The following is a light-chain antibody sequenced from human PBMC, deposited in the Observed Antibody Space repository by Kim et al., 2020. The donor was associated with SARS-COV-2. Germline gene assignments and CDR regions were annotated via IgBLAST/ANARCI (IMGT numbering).Light chain of an antibody. CDR1: QSISTW. V-gene: IGKV1-5*01. J-gene: IGKJ2*01. CDR3: QQYDSYSRN. Sequence: DIQMTQSPSTLSASVGDRVTITCRASQSISTWLAWYQQKPGKAPELLMYDASRLQSGVPSRFSGSGSGTEFTLTISSLQPGDFATYYCQQYDSYSRNFCQGTKLEI. CDR2: DAS.